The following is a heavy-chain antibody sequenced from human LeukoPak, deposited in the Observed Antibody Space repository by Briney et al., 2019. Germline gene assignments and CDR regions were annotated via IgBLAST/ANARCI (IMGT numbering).Heavy chain of an antibody. Sequence: GGSLRLSCAASGFIFRSYSMNWVRQAPGKGLEWVSSISSSSSYIYYADSVKGRFTISRDNAKNSLYLQMNSLSAEDTAVYYCASGIVGATYFDYWGQGTLVTVSS. V-gene: IGHV3-21*01. J-gene: IGHJ4*02. CDR2: ISSSSSYI. D-gene: IGHD1-26*01. CDR1: GFIFRSYS. CDR3: ASGIVGATYFDY.